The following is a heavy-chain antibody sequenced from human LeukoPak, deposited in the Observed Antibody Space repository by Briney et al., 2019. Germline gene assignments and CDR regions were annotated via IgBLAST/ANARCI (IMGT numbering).Heavy chain of an antibody. Sequence: AAVHVSCMASGYTFTSYGISWLRQAPGQGLEWMGWISVYNGNTNYAQILQGRVTMTTDTSTSTAYMELRSLRSDDTAVYYCARGPAIYYYYYYYMDVWGKGTTVTVSS. CDR3: ARGPAIYYYYYYYMDV. CDR2: ISVYNGNT. V-gene: IGHV1-18*01. CDR1: GYTFTSYG. D-gene: IGHD3-3*02. J-gene: IGHJ6*03.